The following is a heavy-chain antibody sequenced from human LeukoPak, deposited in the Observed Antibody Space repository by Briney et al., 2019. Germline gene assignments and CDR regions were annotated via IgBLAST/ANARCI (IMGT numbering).Heavy chain of an antibody. CDR1: GYTFTSYA. J-gene: IGHJ4*02. Sequence: ASVKVSCKASGYTFTSYAIHWVRQAPGQRLEWMGWINAGNGNTKYSQKFQGRVTITRDTSASTAYMELSSLRSEDTAVYYCASRSSVAASGPGWGQGTLVTVSS. D-gene: IGHD2-15*01. V-gene: IGHV1-3*01. CDR3: ASRSSVAASGPG. CDR2: INAGNGNT.